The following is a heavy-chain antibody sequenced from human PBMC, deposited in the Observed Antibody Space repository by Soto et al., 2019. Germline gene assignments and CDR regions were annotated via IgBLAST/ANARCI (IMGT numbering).Heavy chain of an antibody. D-gene: IGHD6-13*01. CDR3: ARVLSSSWSLAFDI. Sequence: SETLSLTCTVSGGSISSGCYYWSWIRQHPGKGLEWIGYIYYSGSTYYNPSLKSRVTISVDTSKNQFSLKLSSVTAADTAVYYCARVLSSSWSLAFDIWGQGTMVTVSS. CDR2: IYYSGST. J-gene: IGHJ3*02. V-gene: IGHV4-31*03. CDR1: GGSISSGCYY.